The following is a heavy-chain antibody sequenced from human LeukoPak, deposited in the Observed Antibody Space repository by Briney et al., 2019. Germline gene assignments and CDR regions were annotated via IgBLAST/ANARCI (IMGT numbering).Heavy chain of an antibody. CDR1: GGTFSSYA. CDR2: IIPIFGTA. D-gene: IGHD2-21*02. V-gene: IGHV1-69*01. J-gene: IGHJ4*02. CDR3: ASQYCGGDCYEPPFDY. Sequence: SVKVSCKASGGTFSSYAISWVRQAPGQGLEWMGGIIPIFGTANYAQKFQGRVTITADESASTAYMELSSLRSEDTAVYYCASQYCGGDCYEPPFDYWGQGTLVTVSS.